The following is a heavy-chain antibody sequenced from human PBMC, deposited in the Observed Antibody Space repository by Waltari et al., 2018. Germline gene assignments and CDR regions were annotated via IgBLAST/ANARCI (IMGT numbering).Heavy chain of an antibody. CDR3: ARDQFGLAAVRALLS. Sequence: VQLLESGGDLVQPGGSLRLSCTVSGFIFSSYAMTWVRQAPGKGLEWVSGMIYNGGTTYYADSVKARLTISRDNSRNTLFLQMNSLRAEDTAVYYCARDQFGLAAVRALLSWGRGTLVTVSS. D-gene: IGHD6-13*01. V-gene: IGHV3-23*01. CDR2: MIYNGGTT. CDR1: GFIFSSYA. J-gene: IGHJ4*02.